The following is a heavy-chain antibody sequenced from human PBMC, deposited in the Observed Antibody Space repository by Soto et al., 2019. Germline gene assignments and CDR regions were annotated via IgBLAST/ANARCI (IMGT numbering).Heavy chain of an antibody. J-gene: IGHJ4*02. Sequence: ASVKVSCKASGYTFTSYAMHWVRQAPGQRLEWMGWINAGNGNTKYSQKFQGRVTITRDTSASTAYMELSSLRSEDTAVYYCARRLLSGYSSGWYNYFDSWGQGTLVTVSS. CDR2: INAGNGNT. CDR1: GYTFTSYA. D-gene: IGHD6-19*01. CDR3: ARRLLSGYSSGWYNYFDS. V-gene: IGHV1-3*01.